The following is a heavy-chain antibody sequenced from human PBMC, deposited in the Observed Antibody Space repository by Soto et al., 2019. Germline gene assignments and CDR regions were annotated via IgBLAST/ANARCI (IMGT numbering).Heavy chain of an antibody. D-gene: IGHD3-16*01. J-gene: IGHJ4*02. CDR2: IYFNGNT. CDR1: AASSSKYY. V-gene: IGHV4-59*01. CDR3: ASVTFGGIVLAH. Sequence: SETLSLTCTVSAASSSKYYWTWIRQPPGKGLEWIGYIYFNGNTKYNPSLEGRLTISIDTSKKEFSLKLTSVTAADAAVYYCASVTFGGIVLAHWGQGTLVTVSS.